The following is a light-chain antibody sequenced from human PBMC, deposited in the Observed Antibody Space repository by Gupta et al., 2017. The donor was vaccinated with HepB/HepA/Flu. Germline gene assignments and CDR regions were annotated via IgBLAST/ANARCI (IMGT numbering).Light chain of an antibody. J-gene: IGKJ4*01. V-gene: IGKV3-11*01. CDR1: QSVSSY. CDR2: DAS. Sequence: EIVLTQSPATLSLSPGARATLSCRASQSVSSYLAWYQQKPGQAPRLLIYDASNRATGIPARFSGSGSGTDFTLTISILEPEDFAVYYCQQRSNWPLTFGGGTKVEIK. CDR3: QQRSNWPLT.